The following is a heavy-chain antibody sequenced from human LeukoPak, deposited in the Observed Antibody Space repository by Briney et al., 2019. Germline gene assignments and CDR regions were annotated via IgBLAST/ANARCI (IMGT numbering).Heavy chain of an antibody. V-gene: IGHV1-2*02. CDR2: INPNSGGT. Sequence: ASVKVSFKASGYTFTGYYMHWVRQAPGQGLEWMGWINPNSGGTNYAQKFQGRVTMTRDTSISTAYMELSRLRSDDTAVYYCARGRYYYDSRDYYMDVWGKGTTVTISS. J-gene: IGHJ6*03. CDR1: GYTFTGYY. CDR3: ARGRYYYDSRDYYMDV. D-gene: IGHD3-22*01.